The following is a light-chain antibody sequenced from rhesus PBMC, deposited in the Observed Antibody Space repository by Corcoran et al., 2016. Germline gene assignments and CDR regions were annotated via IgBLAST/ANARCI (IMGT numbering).Light chain of an antibody. V-gene: IGKV1-33*02. Sequence: DIQMTQSPSSLSASVGDRVTITCQASQGISNSLAWYQQKPGKGPRLLIFAASTFQNGVPSRFSGSGFGKEFTLTISNLQPEDFATYFCQQHNSNPRTFGQGTKVEVK. J-gene: IGKJ1*01. CDR3: QQHNSNPRT. CDR2: AAS. CDR1: QGISNS.